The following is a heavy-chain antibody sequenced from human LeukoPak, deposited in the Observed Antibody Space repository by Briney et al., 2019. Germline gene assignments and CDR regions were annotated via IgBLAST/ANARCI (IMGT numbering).Heavy chain of an antibody. Sequence: GASVKVSCRASGYTFTSYYMCWVRQAPGQGLEWVGIINPSGGSTSYAQTFQGRVTMTRDTSTSTVYMELSSLRSEDTAVYYCARDLGKGGRAYYYDSSGYYSDDYWGQGTLVTVSS. CDR1: GYTFTSYY. J-gene: IGHJ4*02. V-gene: IGHV1-46*01. D-gene: IGHD3-22*01. CDR3: ARDLGKGGRAYYYDSSGYYSDDY. CDR2: INPSGGST.